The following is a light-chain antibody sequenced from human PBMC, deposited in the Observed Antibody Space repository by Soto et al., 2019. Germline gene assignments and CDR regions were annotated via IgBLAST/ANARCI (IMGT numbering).Light chain of an antibody. V-gene: IGLV2-23*02. J-gene: IGLJ2*01. CDR1: SSDVGSYHL. CDR3: SSYAGRDTLV. CDR2: EVT. Sequence: QSALTQPASVSGSPGQSITISCTGTSSDVGSYHLVSWYQHHPGKAPKLMIYEVTKRPSGVSDRFSGSKSGNTASLTISGLQAEDEADYSCSSYAGRDTLVFGGGTQLTVL.